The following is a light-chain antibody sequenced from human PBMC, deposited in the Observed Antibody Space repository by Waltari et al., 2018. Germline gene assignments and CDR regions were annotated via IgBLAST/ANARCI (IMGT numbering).Light chain of an antibody. V-gene: IGLV2-14*03. CDR1: SSDVGGYNY. J-gene: IGLJ3*02. CDR3: SSYTSSSRLV. Sequence: QSALTQPASVSGSPGQSITISCTGTSSDVGGYNYVSWYHHHPGKAPKLMIYDVSNRPSGVSNRFSGSKSGNTTSLTISGLQAEDEADYYCSSYTSSSRLVFGGGTKLTVL. CDR2: DVS.